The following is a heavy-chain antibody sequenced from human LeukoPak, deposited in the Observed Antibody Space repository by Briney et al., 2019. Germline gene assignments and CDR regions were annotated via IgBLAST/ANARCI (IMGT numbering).Heavy chain of an antibody. Sequence: PGGSLRLSCAASGFTFSSYSMNWVRQAPGKGLEWVSSISSSSSYIYYADSVKGRFTISRDNAKNSLYLQMNSLRAEDTAVYYCARAGYVLRYFDWLSPRDYYGMDVWGQGTTVTVSS. CDR2: ISSSSSYI. D-gene: IGHD3-9*01. V-gene: IGHV3-21*01. CDR1: GFTFSSYS. J-gene: IGHJ6*02. CDR3: ARAGYVLRYFDWLSPRDYYGMDV.